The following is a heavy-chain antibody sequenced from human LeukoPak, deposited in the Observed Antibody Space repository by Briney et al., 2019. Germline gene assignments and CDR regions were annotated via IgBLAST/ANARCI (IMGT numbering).Heavy chain of an antibody. D-gene: IGHD3-10*01. CDR2: ISYDGSNK. CDR3: AKAGMGFGELWSFDY. Sequence: PGGSLRLSCAASGFTFSSYGMHWVRQAPGKGLEGVAVISYDGSNKYYADSVKGRFTIPRDNSKNTLYLQMNSLRAEDTAVYYCAKAGMGFGELWSFDYWGQGTLVTVSS. CDR1: GFTFSSYG. V-gene: IGHV3-30*18. J-gene: IGHJ4*02.